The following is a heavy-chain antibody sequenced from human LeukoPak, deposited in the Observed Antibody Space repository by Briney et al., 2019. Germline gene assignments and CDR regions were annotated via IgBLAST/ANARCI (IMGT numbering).Heavy chain of an antibody. Sequence: SETLSLTCAVYGGSFSGYYWSWIRQPPGKGLEWIGYIYYSGSTYYNPSLKSRVTISVDTSKNQFSLKLSSVTAADTAVYYCARYVVVTAYFDYWGQGTLVTVSS. D-gene: IGHD2-21*02. CDR1: GGSFSGYY. CDR2: IYYSGST. J-gene: IGHJ4*02. V-gene: IGHV4-59*01. CDR3: ARYVVVTAYFDY.